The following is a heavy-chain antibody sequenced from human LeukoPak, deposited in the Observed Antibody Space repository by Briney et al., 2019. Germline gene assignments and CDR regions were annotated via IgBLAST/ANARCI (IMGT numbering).Heavy chain of an antibody. Sequence: SETLSLTCAVYGGSFSGYYWSWIRQPPGKGLEWIGEINHSGSTNYNPSLKRRVTISVDTSKNQFSLNLSSVTAADTAVYYCASFSPTVDNAFDIWGQGTMVTVSS. V-gene: IGHV4-34*01. CDR3: ASFSPTVDNAFDI. CDR1: GGSFSGYY. CDR2: INHSGST. D-gene: IGHD4-17*01. J-gene: IGHJ3*02.